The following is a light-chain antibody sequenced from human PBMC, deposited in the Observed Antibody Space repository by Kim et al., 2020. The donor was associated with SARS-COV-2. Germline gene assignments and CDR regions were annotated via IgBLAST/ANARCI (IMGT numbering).Light chain of an antibody. CDR2: AAS. CDR3: QQYIILPLT. CDR1: EDIRSC. Sequence: DIQMTQSPSSVSASVGDRVTITCQASEDIRSCLGWYQQTPGKAPKLLIYAASSLQSGVPYRFSGGGSGRDFTLTISSLEPEDFATYYCQQYIILPLTFGGGTQVDIK. J-gene: IGKJ4*01. V-gene: IGKV1-12*01.